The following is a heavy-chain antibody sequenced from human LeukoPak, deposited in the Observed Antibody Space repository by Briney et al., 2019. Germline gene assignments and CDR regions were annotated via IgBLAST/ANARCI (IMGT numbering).Heavy chain of an antibody. CDR1: GFSFSSYS. CDR3: AKAYSGNFNGAFDL. D-gene: IGHD1-26*01. Sequence: GSLRLSCAASGFSFSSYSMNWVRQAPGKGLEWVSSISGAGSIFYAESVKGRFTISRDSGKNSLYLQMNSLRAEDTALYYCAKAYSGNFNGAFDLWGQGTMVTVSS. V-gene: IGHV3-21*01. J-gene: IGHJ3*01. CDR2: ISGAGSI.